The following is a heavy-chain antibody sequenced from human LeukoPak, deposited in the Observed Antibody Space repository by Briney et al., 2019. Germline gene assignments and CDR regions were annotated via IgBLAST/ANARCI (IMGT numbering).Heavy chain of an antibody. CDR1: GFNFSSYS. CDR2: ISRDSNDI. CDR3: ARDLPAAVD. V-gene: IGHV3-21*01. D-gene: IGHD2-2*01. Sequence: GGSLRLSCEASGFNFSSYSMSWVRQAPGKGLEWVSFISRDSNDIYHADSVKGRFTISRDNAKNSLYLQMNSLRAEDTAVYYCARDLPAAVDWGQGTQVTVSS. J-gene: IGHJ4*02.